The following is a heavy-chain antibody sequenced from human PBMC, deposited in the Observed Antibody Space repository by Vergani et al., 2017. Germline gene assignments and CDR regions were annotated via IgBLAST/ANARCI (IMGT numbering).Heavy chain of an antibody. CDR3: ARSVAGTENAFDI. CDR1: GFTFSDYY. V-gene: IGHV3-11*06. D-gene: IGHD6-19*01. J-gene: IGHJ3*02. Sequence: QVQLVESGGGLVKPGGSLRLSCAASGFTFSDYYMNWVRQAPGKGLEWVSSISSSSSYIYYADSVKGRFTISRDNAKNSLYLQMNSLRAEDTAVYYCARSVAGTENAFDIWGQGTMVTVSS. CDR2: ISSSSSYI.